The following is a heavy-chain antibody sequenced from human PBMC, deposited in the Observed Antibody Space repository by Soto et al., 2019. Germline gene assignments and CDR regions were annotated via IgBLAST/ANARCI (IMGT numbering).Heavy chain of an antibody. Sequence: TLSLTCTVSGASVSTGYWSWIRQPPGKGLEWIGFMYYSGSFNYNPSLTSRVTISVDTSKNQFSLKVTSVTAEDTAVYYCAKVGPYDSGSYMFRYNWFGPWGPGTLVTVSS. D-gene: IGHD3-10*01. CDR3: AKVGPYDSGSYMFRYNWFGP. V-gene: IGHV4-59*02. CDR1: GASVSTGY. CDR2: MYYSGSF. J-gene: IGHJ5*02.